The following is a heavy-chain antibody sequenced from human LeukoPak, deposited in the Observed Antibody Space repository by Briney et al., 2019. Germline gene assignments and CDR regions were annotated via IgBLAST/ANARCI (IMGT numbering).Heavy chain of an antibody. D-gene: IGHD6-13*01. Sequence: PGGSLRLSCAASGFTFSSYAMSWVRQAPGKGLEWVSAISGSGGSTYYADSVKGRFTISRDNSKNTLYLQMNSLRAEDTAVYYCAKSESSWYYYYGMDVWGQGTTVTVSS. J-gene: IGHJ6*02. CDR2: ISGSGGST. CDR3: AKSESSWYYYYGMDV. V-gene: IGHV3-23*01. CDR1: GFTFSSYA.